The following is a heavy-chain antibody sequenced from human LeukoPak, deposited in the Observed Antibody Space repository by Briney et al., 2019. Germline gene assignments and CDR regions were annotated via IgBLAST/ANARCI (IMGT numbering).Heavy chain of an antibody. Sequence: GSLRLSCAASGFTFSSYWMHWVRQAPGKGLVWVSRINSDGSSTSYADSVKGRFTISRDNAKNTLYLQMNSLRAEDTAVYYCAKDSRGVLTGYYVPRAFDIWGQGTMVTVSS. V-gene: IGHV3-74*01. CDR2: INSDGSST. J-gene: IGHJ3*02. CDR1: GFTFSSYW. CDR3: AKDSRGVLTGYYVPRAFDI. D-gene: IGHD3-9*01.